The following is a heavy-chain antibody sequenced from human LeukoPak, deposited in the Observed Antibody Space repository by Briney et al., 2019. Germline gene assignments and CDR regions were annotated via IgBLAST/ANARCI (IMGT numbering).Heavy chain of an antibody. D-gene: IGHD3-22*01. CDR3: ARARNYYDSSDYYYEGDAFDI. CDR2: IYYSGST. V-gene: IGHV4-59*01. CDR1: GVSISTYY. Sequence: SETLSLTCTVSGVSISTYYWSWIRQPPGKGLEWIGYIYYSGSTNYNPSLKSRVTISVDTSKNQFSLKLSSVTAADTAAYYCARARNYYDSSDYYYEGDAFDIWGQGTMVTVSS. J-gene: IGHJ3*02.